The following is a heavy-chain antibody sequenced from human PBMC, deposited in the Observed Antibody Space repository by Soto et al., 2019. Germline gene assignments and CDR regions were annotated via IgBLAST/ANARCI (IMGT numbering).Heavy chain of an antibody. CDR2: IKSKTDGGTT. D-gene: IGHD6-25*01. CDR1: GFTFSNAW. CDR3: TTCSGASFYYYYGMDV. J-gene: IGHJ6*02. Sequence: EVQLVESGGGLVKPGGSLRLSCAASGFTFSNAWMNWVRQAPGKGLEWVGRIKSKTDGGTTDYAAPVKGRFTISRDDSKNTLYLLMNSLKTEDTAVYYCTTCSGASFYYYYGMDVWGQGTTVTVSS. V-gene: IGHV3-15*07.